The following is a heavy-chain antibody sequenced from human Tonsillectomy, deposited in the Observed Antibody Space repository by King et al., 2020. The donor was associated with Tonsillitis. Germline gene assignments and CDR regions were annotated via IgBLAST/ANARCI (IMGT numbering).Heavy chain of an antibody. Sequence: QLQESGPGLVKPSETLSLTCTVSGGSLSSNYWNWIRQPPEKGLEWIGYVSYSGSTSYNPSLKSRVTVSLDTSKSQFSLQLTSLTAADTAVYFCARGFVFLLLNYFGPWGQGTLVTVSS. CDR1: GGSLSSNY. CDR3: ARGFVFLLLNYFGP. J-gene: IGHJ5*02. CDR2: VSYSGST. V-gene: IGHV4-59*01.